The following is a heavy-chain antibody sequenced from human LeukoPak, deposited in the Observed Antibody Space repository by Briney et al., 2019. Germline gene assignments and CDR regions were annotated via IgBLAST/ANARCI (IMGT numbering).Heavy chain of an antibody. D-gene: IGHD3-22*01. V-gene: IGHV1-18*01. CDR2: ISAYNGNT. Sequence: GASVNVSCKASGYTFTIYGSSWVRQAPGQGLEGVGCISAYNGNTNYAQKLQGRVTMTTGTSTSTAYMELRSLRSDDTAVYYCARSPAYYDSSGYYFYYYYYGMDVWGQGTTVTVSS. J-gene: IGHJ6*02. CDR3: ARSPAYYDSSGYYFYYYYYGMDV. CDR1: GYTFTIYG.